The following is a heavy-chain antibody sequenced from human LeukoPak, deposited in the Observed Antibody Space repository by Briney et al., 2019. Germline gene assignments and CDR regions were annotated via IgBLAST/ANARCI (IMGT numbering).Heavy chain of an antibody. CDR2: IYISGST. J-gene: IGHJ5*02. D-gene: IGHD3-10*01. CDR3: ARGGYYGSGNDFRFDP. Sequence: SGTLSLTCTVSGGSISSYYWSWIRQPAGKGLEWIGRIYISGSTNYNPSLKSRVTMSVDTSKNQFSLKLSSVTAADTAVYYCARGGYYGSGNDFRFDPWGQGTLVTVSS. V-gene: IGHV4-4*07. CDR1: GGSISSYY.